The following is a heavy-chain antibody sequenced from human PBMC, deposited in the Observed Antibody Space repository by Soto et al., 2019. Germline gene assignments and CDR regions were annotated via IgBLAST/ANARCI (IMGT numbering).Heavy chain of an antibody. CDR1: GYSFASYW. V-gene: IGHV5-51*01. CDR2: IYPGDSDT. D-gene: IGHD3-10*01. Sequence: GESLKISCQGSGYSFASYWIGWVRQMPGKDLEWMRIIYPGDSDTRYSPSVQGEVTISADKSLRTAYLQWTSLKASDTALYYCERTTSFTLGSYYDGMDVWGQG. J-gene: IGHJ6*02. CDR3: ERTTSFTLGSYYDGMDV.